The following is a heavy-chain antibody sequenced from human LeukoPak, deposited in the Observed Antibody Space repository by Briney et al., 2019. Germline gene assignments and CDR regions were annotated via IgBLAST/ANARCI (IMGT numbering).Heavy chain of an antibody. CDR1: GFSVSNTY. D-gene: IGHD3-3*01. Sequence: GGSLRLSCAASGFSVSNTYMSWVRQAPGKGLEWVSIIYSGGNTYYADSVKGRFTISRDNSKNTLYLQMRSLRAEDTAVYYCAKSLDFWRGYYLHWGQGTLVTVSS. CDR2: IYSGGNT. V-gene: IGHV3-53*01. J-gene: IGHJ4*02. CDR3: AKSLDFWRGYYLH.